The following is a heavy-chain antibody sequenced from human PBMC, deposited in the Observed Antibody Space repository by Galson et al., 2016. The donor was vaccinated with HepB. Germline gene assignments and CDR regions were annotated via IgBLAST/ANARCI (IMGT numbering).Heavy chain of an antibody. J-gene: IGHJ4*02. CDR3: TRRRDYGGNSVGDY. D-gene: IGHD4-23*01. V-gene: IGHV3-73*01. CDR1: GFTFSGSA. CDR2: IRSKTNSYAT. Sequence: SLRLSCAASGFTFSGSAMHWVRQASGKGLEWVGRIRSKTNSYATAYAASVKGRFTISRDDSKNTAYLQMNSLKTEDTAVYYCTRRRDYGGNSVGDYWAREPWSPSPQ.